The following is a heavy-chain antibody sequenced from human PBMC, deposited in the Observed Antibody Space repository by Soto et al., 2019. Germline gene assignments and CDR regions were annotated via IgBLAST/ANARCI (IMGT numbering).Heavy chain of an antibody. CDR1: GYTFTSYG. J-gene: IGHJ4*02. V-gene: IGHV1-18*01. CDR3: ARGGRVDTIFGVADYFDY. CDR2: ISAYNGNT. D-gene: IGHD3-3*01. Sequence: ASVKVSRKASGYTFTSYGISGVRQAPGQGLEWMGWISAYNGNTNYAQKLQGRVTMTTDTSTSTAYMELRSLRSDDTAVYYCARGGRVDTIFGVADYFDYWGQGTLVTVSS.